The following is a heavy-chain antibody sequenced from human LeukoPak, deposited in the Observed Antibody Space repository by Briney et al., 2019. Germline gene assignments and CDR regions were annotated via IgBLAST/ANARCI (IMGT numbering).Heavy chain of an antibody. Sequence: PGGSLRPSWAASGFTSSSYSMNWFRQAPGKGLEWVSSISSSSSYIYYADSVKGRFTISRDNAKNSLYLQMNSLRGEDTAVYYCASWAGTTAGFSGPFDFWGQGTLVTVSS. CDR2: ISSSSSYI. D-gene: IGHD6-25*01. CDR1: GFTSSSYS. CDR3: ASWAGTTAGFSGPFDF. J-gene: IGHJ4*02. V-gene: IGHV3-21*01.